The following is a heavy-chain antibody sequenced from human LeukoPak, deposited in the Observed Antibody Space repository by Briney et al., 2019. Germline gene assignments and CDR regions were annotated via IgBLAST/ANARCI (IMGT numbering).Heavy chain of an antibody. V-gene: IGHV1-24*01. CDR2: FDPEDGET. CDR1: GYTLTELS. D-gene: IGHD4-17*01. CDR3: ARDLLDYGDYGPFDY. J-gene: IGHJ4*02. Sequence: ASVKVSCKVSGYTLTELSMHWVRQAPGKGLEWMGGFDPEDGETIYAQKFQGRVTMTEGTSTDTAYMELSSLRSEDTAVYYCARDLLDYGDYGPFDYWGQGTLVTVSS.